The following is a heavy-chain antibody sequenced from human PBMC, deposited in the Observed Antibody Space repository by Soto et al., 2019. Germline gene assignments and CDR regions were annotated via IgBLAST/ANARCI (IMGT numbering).Heavy chain of an antibody. CDR1: GFSLSSNAVG. V-gene: IGHV2-5*01. J-gene: IGHJ4*02. D-gene: IGHD6-19*01. CDR3: AHGSGWLSDY. CDR2: IYWNDDN. Sequence: QITLKESGPTLLKPTQTLTLTCTFSGFSLSSNAVGVNWIRQPPGKALEWLALIYWNDDNHYSPSLRSRLTITKDTSKNQVVLTMTKVDPVDTATYYCAHGSGWLSDYWGQGTLVTVSS.